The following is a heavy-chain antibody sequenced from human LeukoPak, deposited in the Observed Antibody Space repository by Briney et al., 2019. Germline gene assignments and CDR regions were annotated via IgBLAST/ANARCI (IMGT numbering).Heavy chain of an antibody. CDR2: IYYSGST. Sequence: PPETLSLTCTVSGGSISSYYWSWIRQPPGKGLEWIGYIYYSGSTNYNPSLKSRVTISVDTSKNQFSLKLSSVTAADTAVYYCARDRDGSSYFDYWGQGTLVTVSS. D-gene: IGHD1-26*01. CDR3: ARDRDGSSYFDY. CDR1: GGSISSYY. V-gene: IGHV4-59*01. J-gene: IGHJ4*02.